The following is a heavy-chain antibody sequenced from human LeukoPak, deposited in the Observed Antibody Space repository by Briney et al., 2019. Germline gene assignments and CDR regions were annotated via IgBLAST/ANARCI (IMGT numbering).Heavy chain of an antibody. J-gene: IGHJ4*02. V-gene: IGHV4-59*08. CDR1: GGSISSYY. Sequence: SETLSLTCTVSGGSISSYYWSWIRQPPGKGLEWIGYIYYSGSTNYNPSLKSRVTISVDASKNQFSLKLSSVTAADTAVYYCARRGDSGYDQFDYWGQGTLVTVSS. CDR2: IYYSGST. D-gene: IGHD5-12*01. CDR3: ARRGDSGYDQFDY.